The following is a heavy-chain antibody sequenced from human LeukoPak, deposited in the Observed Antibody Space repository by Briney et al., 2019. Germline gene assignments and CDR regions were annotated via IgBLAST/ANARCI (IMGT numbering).Heavy chain of an antibody. CDR2: INPSGGST. D-gene: IGHD3-22*01. V-gene: IGHV1-46*01. CDR1: GYTFTSYY. J-gene: IGHJ4*02. CDR3: ARVGYYDSSGYYEDQRFDY. Sequence: ASVTVSCMASGYTFTSYYMHWVRQAPGQGLEWMGIINPSGGSTSYAQKFQGRVTMTRDTSTSTVYMELSSLRSEDTAVYYCARVGYYDSSGYYEDQRFDYWGQGTLVTISS.